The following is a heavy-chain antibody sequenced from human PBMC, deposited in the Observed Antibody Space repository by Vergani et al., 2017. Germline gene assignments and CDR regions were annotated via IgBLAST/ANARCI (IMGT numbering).Heavy chain of an antibody. D-gene: IGHD3-10*01. V-gene: IGHV3-13*05. CDR2: IGTAGDP. Sequence: EVQLVESGGGLVKPGGSLRLSCAASGFTFSSYDMHWVRQATGKGLEWVSAIGTAGDPYYPGSVKGRFTISRENAKNSLYLQMNSLRAGDTAVYYCARGAKWGVISYYYYGMDVWGQGTTVTVSS. J-gene: IGHJ6*02. CDR3: ARGAKWGVISYYYYGMDV. CDR1: GFTFSSYD.